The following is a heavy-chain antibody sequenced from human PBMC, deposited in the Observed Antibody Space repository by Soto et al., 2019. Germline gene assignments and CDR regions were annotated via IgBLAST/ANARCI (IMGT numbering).Heavy chain of an antibody. CDR3: ARALEEYYYDSSGYHYGY. D-gene: IGHD3-22*01. V-gene: IGHV1-69*12. Sequence: QVQLVQSGAEVKKPGSSVKVSCKASGGTFSTYAISWVRQAPGQGLEWMGGIIPIFGTANYAQRFQGRVTITADESRSTAYMELSSLRSEDTAVYYCARALEEYYYDSSGYHYGYWGQGTLVTVSS. J-gene: IGHJ4*02. CDR1: GGTFSTYA. CDR2: IIPIFGTA.